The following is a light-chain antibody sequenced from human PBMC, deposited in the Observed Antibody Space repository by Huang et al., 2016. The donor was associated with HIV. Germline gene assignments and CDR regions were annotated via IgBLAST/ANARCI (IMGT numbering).Light chain of an antibody. V-gene: IGKV2-28*01. J-gene: IGKJ1*01. Sequence: DIVMTQSPLSLPVTPGEPASISCRSSQSLLHSNGYNYLDWYLQKPGQSPQLLIYLGSKQAAGVPDRFSGSGSGTDFTLKISRMEAEDVGVYYCMRALQTPWTFGQGTKVEIK. CDR2: LGS. CDR1: QSLLHSNGYNY. CDR3: MRALQTPWT.